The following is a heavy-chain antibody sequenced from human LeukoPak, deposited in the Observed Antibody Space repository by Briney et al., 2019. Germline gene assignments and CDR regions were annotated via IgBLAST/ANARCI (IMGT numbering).Heavy chain of an antibody. D-gene: IGHD6-19*01. J-gene: IGHJ4*02. V-gene: IGHV4-34*08. CDR2: INHSGST. CDR3: AGSIAVVPDY. CDR1: GFTFGDYA. Sequence: GSLRLSCTASGFTFGDYAMSWVRQAPGKGLEWIGEINHSGSTNYNPSLKSRVTISVDTSKNQFSLKLSSVTAADTAVYYCAGSIAVVPDYWGQGTLVTVSS.